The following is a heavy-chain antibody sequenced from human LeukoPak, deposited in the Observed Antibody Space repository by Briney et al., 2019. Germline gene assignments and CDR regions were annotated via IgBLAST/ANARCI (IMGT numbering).Heavy chain of an antibody. CDR1: GGSISSYY. CDR2: IYYSGST. CDR3: ARGVVPAAPTLFAY. V-gene: IGHV4-59*01. Sequence: SETLSLTCTVSGGSISSYYWSWIRQPPGKGRGWIGYIYYSGSTNFNPSLKSRVTISVDTSKNQFSLKLSSVTAADTAVYYCARGVVPAAPTLFAYWREGTLVTVPS. D-gene: IGHD2-2*01. J-gene: IGHJ4*02.